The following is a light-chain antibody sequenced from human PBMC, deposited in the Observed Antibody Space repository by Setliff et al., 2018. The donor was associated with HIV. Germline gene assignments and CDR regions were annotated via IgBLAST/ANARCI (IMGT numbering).Light chain of an antibody. Sequence: QSALTQPASVTGSPGQSITISCTGTSSDIGRFNYVSWYRQFPGKGLTLVIFDVNQRPSGVSNRFSGSKSGNIASLIISGLQAEDEADYFCCSYSGRSTYVFGSGTKVTVL. CDR3: CSYSGRSTYV. J-gene: IGLJ1*01. CDR2: DVN. V-gene: IGLV2-14*03. CDR1: SSDIGRFNY.